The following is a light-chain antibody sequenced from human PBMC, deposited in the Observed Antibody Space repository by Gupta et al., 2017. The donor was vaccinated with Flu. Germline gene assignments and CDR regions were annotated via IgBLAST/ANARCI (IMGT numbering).Light chain of an antibody. Sequence: DIQMTQSPSTLSASVGDRVTITCRASQSIRTWLAWYQHKPGKAPNLLIYKASSLQSGVPSRFSGSGSGTEFTLTISSLQPDDFATYYCQQYNDYSPDGFGLGTKLEI. CDR3: QQYNDYSPDG. CDR1: QSIRTW. J-gene: IGKJ2*03. V-gene: IGKV1-5*03. CDR2: KAS.